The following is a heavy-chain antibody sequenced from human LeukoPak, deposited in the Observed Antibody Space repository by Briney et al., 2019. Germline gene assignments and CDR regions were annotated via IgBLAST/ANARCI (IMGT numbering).Heavy chain of an antibody. CDR2: IYYSGST. J-gene: IGHJ4*02. V-gene: IGHV4-39*01. CDR1: GGSISSSSYY. D-gene: IGHD3-16*01. Sequence: SETLSLTCTVSGGSISSSSYYWGWIRQPPGKGLEWIGSIYYSGSTYYHPSLKSRVTISVDTSKNQFSLKLSSVTAADTAVYYCARSPSRWGAGFDYWGQGTLVTVSS. CDR3: ARSPSRWGAGFDY.